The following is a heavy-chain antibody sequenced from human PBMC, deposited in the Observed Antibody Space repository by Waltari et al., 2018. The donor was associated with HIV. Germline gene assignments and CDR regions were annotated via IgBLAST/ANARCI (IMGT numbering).Heavy chain of an antibody. CDR3: ARDGTTVTTFTPRVGENYYYYGMDV. V-gene: IGHV4-59*01. Sequence: QVLLQEAGPGLVKPSETLSLRCTVSGGSMSGYYWSWIWQSPGQGLGCIGYIDDSGRVNYNPSLKSRVTMSLDTSNNHFSLNLRSVTAADTAVYRGARDGTTVTTFTPRVGENYYYYGMDVWGQGTTVTVSS. CDR1: GGSMSGYY. J-gene: IGHJ6*02. CDR2: IDDSGRV. D-gene: IGHD1-26*01.